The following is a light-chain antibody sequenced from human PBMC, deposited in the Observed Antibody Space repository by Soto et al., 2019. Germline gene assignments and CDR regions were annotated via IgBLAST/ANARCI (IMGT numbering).Light chain of an antibody. CDR3: QHLNSYPRALA. J-gene: IGKJ4*01. Sequence: DIQLTQSPSFLSASVGDRVNITCRASQGIRSFLAWYQQKVGQAPKLLIYAASTLESGVSLRFSGSGSGTEFTLTISSLQPEDFATYYCQHLNSYPRALAFGGGTKVKI. V-gene: IGKV1-9*01. CDR1: QGIRSF. CDR2: AAS.